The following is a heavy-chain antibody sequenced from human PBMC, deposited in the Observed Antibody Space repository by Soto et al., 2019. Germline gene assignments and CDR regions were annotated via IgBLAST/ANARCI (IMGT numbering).Heavy chain of an antibody. V-gene: IGHV4-59*08. CDR3: ARLSYDFWSGPPGLNWFDP. D-gene: IGHD3-3*01. Sequence: SETLSLTCTVSGGSISSYYWSWIRQPPGKGLEWIGYIYYSGSTNYNPSLKSRVTISVDTSKNQFSLKLSSVTAADTAVYYCARLSYDFWSGPPGLNWFDPWGQGTLVTVSS. CDR1: GGSISSYY. CDR2: IYYSGST. J-gene: IGHJ5*02.